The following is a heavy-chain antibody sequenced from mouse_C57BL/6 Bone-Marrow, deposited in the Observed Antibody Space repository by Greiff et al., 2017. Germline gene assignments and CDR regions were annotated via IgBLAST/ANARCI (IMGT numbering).Heavy chain of an antibody. CDR1: GYTFTSYK. CDR3: ARGYYFDY. J-gene: IGHJ2*01. V-gene: IGHV1-4*01. Sequence: QVQLQQSGAELARPGASVKMSCKASGYTFTSYKMHWVKQRPGQGLEWIGYINPSSGYTKYNQKFKDKATLTADKSSSTAYMQLSSLTSEDSAVYYCARGYYFDYWGQGTTLTVSS. CDR2: INPSSGYT.